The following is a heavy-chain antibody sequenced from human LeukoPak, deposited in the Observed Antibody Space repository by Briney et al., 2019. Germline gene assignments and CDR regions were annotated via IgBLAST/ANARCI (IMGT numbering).Heavy chain of an antibody. D-gene: IGHD3-10*01. CDR3: SKDSSSGSSYYFHGMEV. CDR1: GFTFNNYG. CDR2: ISYDGSNT. Sequence: GRSLRLSCAASGFTFNNYGMHWVRQAPGKGLEWVAIISYDGSNTYYADSVKGRFTISRDNSKNTLYLQMNSLTSEDTAVYYCSKDSSSGSSYYFHGMEVWGQGTTVTVSS. V-gene: IGHV3-30*18. J-gene: IGHJ6*02.